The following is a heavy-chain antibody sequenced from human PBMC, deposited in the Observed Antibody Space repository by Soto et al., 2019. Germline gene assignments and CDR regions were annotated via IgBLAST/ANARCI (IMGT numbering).Heavy chain of an antibody. D-gene: IGHD6-6*01. CDR2: ISSNGVGT. J-gene: IGHJ6*03. V-gene: IGHV3-64*01. CDR1: GFTLSGYA. CDR3: ARRARPDFYYMAV. Sequence: EVQLAESGGGLAKPGGSLRLSCAASGFTLSGYAMDWVRQAPGKGLEYVSGISSNGVGTYYANSVQGRFTISRDNSKNTVYLQMGSLRPEDMAVYYCARRARPDFYYMAVWGKGTTVTVSS.